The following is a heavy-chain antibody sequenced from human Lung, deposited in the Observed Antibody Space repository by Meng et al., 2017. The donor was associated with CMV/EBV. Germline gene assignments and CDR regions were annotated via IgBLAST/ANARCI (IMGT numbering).Heavy chain of an antibody. CDR1: RASISSTAPY. CDR2: IYSSGST. D-gene: IGHD2-15*01. Sequence: TCSRASISSTAPYSTSIRPHPVTCLESLGYIYSSGSTYSNPSLKSRVTISVETSKNQFSLRLIYVTAADTAVYYCARLGGFLNWFDPWGQGTLVTVSS. V-gene: IGHV4-31*03. J-gene: IGHJ5*02. CDR3: ARLGGFLNWFDP.